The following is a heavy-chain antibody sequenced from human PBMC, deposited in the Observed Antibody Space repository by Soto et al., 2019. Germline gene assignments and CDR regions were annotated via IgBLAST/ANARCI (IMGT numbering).Heavy chain of an antibody. CDR1: GGSISSYY. CDR2: IYYSGST. D-gene: IGHD3-16*01. Sequence: PSETLSLTCTVSGGSISSYYWSWIRQPPGKGLEWIGYIYYSGSTNYNPSLKSRVTISVDTSKNQFSLKLSSVTAADTAVYYCAPSKGDRWFDPWGQGTLVTVSS. V-gene: IGHV4-59*01. CDR3: APSKGDRWFDP. J-gene: IGHJ5*02.